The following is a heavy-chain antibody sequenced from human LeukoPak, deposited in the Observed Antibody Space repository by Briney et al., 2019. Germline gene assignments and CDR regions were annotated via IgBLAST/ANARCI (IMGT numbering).Heavy chain of an antibody. D-gene: IGHD7-27*01. CDR3: ARGSNWGWNWFDP. Sequence: ASVKVSCKXSGYTFTGYYLHWVRQAPGQGLEWMGWINPNSGGTNYAQKFQGRVTMTRDTSITTAYMELSRLTSDDTAAYYCARGSNWGWNWFDPWGQGTLVTVSS. CDR2: INPNSGGT. V-gene: IGHV1-2*02. CDR1: GYTFTGYY. J-gene: IGHJ5*02.